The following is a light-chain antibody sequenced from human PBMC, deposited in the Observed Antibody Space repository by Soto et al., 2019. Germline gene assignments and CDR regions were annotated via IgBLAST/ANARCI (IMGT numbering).Light chain of an antibody. CDR1: QGISSY. J-gene: IGKJ5*01. CDR2: GVS. CDR3: QQLSYFPRGS. V-gene: IGKV1-9*01. Sequence: SPFTPSPSPLSASEGDVVTSTCRASQGISSYLAWYQQKPGKAPKLLIYGVSTLQTGVLSRFSGSGSGTAFTLTIDSLQPEDFATYYCQQLSYFPRGSCGQGTRV.